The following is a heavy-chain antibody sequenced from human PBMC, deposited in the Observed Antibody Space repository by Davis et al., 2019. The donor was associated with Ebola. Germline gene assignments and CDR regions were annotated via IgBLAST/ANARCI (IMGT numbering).Heavy chain of an antibody. V-gene: IGHV3-30*18. D-gene: IGHD4-17*01. J-gene: IGHJ5*02. CDR1: GFTFSSFG. CDR3: AKDRLGSATTVTTHWFDP. CDR2: ISNDGSNE. Sequence: SLKISCAAPGFTFSSFGMHWVRQAPGKGLEWVASISNDGSNEFYADSVKGRFTISRDNSKNTLYLQMNSLRAEDTAVYYCAKDRLGSATTVTTHWFDPWGQGTLVTVSS.